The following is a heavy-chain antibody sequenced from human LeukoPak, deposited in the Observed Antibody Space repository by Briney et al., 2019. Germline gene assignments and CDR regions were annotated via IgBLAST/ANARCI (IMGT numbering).Heavy chain of an antibody. V-gene: IGHV3-72*01. J-gene: IGHJ3*01. CDR2: TRSKVRKYAT. CDR1: GFTLRAYN. D-gene: IGHD3-22*01. Sequence: GGSLRLSCVGSGFTLRAYNMDWVRQAPGMGLEWVGRTRSKVRKYATEYAASVKGRFTISRDESENSVFLHLSSLTVEDTALYYCARDGAEGDDSAFDVWGQGTMVTVSS. CDR3: ARDGAEGDDSAFDV.